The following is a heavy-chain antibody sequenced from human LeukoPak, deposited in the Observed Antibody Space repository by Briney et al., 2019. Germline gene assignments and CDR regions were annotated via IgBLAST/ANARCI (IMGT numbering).Heavy chain of an antibody. V-gene: IGHV4-4*07. CDR2: IHTSGNT. CDR3: ARGSNDFDY. J-gene: IGHJ4*02. CDR1: GGPISTYY. Sequence: PSETLSLTCTVSGGPISTYYWSWIRQPAGKGLEWIGRIHTSGNTDYNPSLKSRVTISVDTSKNQFSLKLSSVTAADTAVYYCARGSNDFDYWGQGTLVTVSS.